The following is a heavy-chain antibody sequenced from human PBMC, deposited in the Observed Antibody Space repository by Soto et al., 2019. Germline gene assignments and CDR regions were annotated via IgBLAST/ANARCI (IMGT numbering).Heavy chain of an antibody. D-gene: IGHD1-1*01. Sequence: QVQLVQSGAEVRKPGASVKVSCKASGYTFTTYGINWIRQAPGQHLEWLGWLSPRNGNTNYAQNVQGRVTLTTDPSAGTAYLERKNLRSDDTAVYYCARVQLLPNPAFDFWGQGTLVTVSS. CDR2: LSPRNGNT. J-gene: IGHJ4*02. CDR1: GYTFTTYG. CDR3: ARVQLLPNPAFDF. V-gene: IGHV1-18*04.